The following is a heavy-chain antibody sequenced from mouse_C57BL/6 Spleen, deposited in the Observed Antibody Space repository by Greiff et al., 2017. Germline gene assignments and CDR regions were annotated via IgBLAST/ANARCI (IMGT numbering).Heavy chain of an antibody. Sequence: QVQLQQSGAELVRPGASVTLSCKASGYTFTDYEMHWVKQTPVHGLEWIGAIYPETGGTAYNQKFKGKAILTADKSSSTAYMELRNLTSEDSAVYYCTVYLVSSPYAMDYWGQGTSVTVSA. D-gene: IGHD1-1*01. V-gene: IGHV1-15*01. CDR1: GYTFTDYE. CDR2: IYPETGGT. J-gene: IGHJ4*01. CDR3: TVYLVSSPYAMDY.